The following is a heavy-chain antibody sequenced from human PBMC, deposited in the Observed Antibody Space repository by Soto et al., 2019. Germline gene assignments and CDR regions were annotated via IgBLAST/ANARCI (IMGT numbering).Heavy chain of an antibody. CDR2: IKSKSTGGTI. J-gene: IGHJ4*02. CDR1: GFIFTNAY. Sequence: EVQLVESGGGLVKLGGSLRLSCAASGFIFTNAYMSWVRQTPEKGLEWVARIKSKSTGGTIDYAAPVKGRFTISRDDYENTVSLQMNSLKAEDTALYYCTTGDFWGQGILVTVSS. CDR3: TTGDF. V-gene: IGHV3-15*01.